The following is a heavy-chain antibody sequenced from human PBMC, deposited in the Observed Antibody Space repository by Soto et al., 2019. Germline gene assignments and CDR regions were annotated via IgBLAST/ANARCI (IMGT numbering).Heavy chain of an antibody. V-gene: IGHV4-59*01. CDR2: IYFNGNT. CDR3: ASVTFGGVVLAH. J-gene: IGHJ4*02. D-gene: IGHD3-16*01. CDR1: ATSFSKYY. Sequence: SETLSLTCTVSATSFSKYYWSWIRQHPGQGLEWIGYIYFNGNTNYNPSLTRRVTISIDTSKKQISLNLTSVTDADTAVYYCASVTFGGVVLAHWGQGTLVTVSS.